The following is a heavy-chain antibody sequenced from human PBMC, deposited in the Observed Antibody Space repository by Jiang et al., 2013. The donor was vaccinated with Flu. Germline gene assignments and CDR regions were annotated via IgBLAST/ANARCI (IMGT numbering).Heavy chain of an antibody. J-gene: IGHJ3*02. V-gene: IGHV4-39*01. CDR1: GGSISSSIHY. D-gene: IGHD3-10*01. CDR2: IYYSGST. Sequence: PGLVKPSDTLSLTCTVSGGSISSSIHYWGWIRQPPGKGLESIGSIYYSGSTYYNPSLQSRVTISVDTSKNQFSLKLSSVTAADTAVYYCARQIGDTMVRGVTRDAFDIWGQGTMVTVSS. CDR3: ARQIGDTMVRGVTRDAFDI.